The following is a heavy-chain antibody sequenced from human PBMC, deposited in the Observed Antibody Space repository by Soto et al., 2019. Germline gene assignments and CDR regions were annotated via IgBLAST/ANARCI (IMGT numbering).Heavy chain of an antibody. CDR1: GGYLRNHY. CDR2: IYYSGST. Sequence: SETLSLTCNVSGGYLRNHYWSWIRQAPGKGLEWIGCIYYSGSTYYNPSLKSRVTISVDTSKNQFSLKLSSVTAADTAVYYCARHRIQLWSTRQNWFDPWGQGTLVTVSS. CDR3: ARHRIQLWSTRQNWFDP. J-gene: IGHJ5*02. D-gene: IGHD5-18*01. V-gene: IGHV4-59*04.